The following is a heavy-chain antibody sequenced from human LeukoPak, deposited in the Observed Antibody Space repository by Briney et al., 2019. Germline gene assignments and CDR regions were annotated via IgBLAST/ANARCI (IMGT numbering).Heavy chain of an antibody. J-gene: IGHJ4*02. CDR2: INHSGST. V-gene: IGHV4-34*01. CDR3: ARGLGSARPRVYYFDY. Sequence: PSETLSLTCAVYGGSFSGYYWSWIRQPPGKGLEWIGEINHSGSTNYNPSLKSRVTISVDTSKNQFSLKLSSVTAADTAVYYCARGLGSARPRVYYFDYWGQGTLVTVSS. D-gene: IGHD6-6*01. CDR1: GGSFSGYY.